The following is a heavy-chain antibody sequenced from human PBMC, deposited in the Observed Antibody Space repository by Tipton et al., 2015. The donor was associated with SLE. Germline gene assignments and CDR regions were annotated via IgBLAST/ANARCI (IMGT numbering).Heavy chain of an antibody. J-gene: IGHJ5*02. CDR2: IYYSGST. V-gene: IGHV4-59*06. CDR1: GGSVSSYY. Sequence: TLSLTCTVSGGSVSSYYWSWIRQPPGKGLEWIGYIYYSGSTYYNPSLKSRVTISVDTSKNQFSLKLSSVTAADTAMYYCARDSNWFDPWGQGTLVTVSS. D-gene: IGHD5-24*01. CDR3: ARDSNWFDP.